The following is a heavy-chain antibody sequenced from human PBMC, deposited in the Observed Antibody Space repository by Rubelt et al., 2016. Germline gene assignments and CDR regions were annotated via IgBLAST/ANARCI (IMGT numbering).Heavy chain of an antibody. D-gene: IGHD4-17*01. V-gene: IGHV3-30*03. CDR1: GFKFSYYA. CDR3: VANYGDDLGH. Sequence: LTLSCATSGFKFSYYAMHWVRQAPGKGLEWLTLISHDGSKQYYSDSVKGRFTISRDNAKNTLDLKMHSLRRDDTAMYSCVANYGDDLGHWGQGAMVSVSS. CDR2: ISHDGSKQ. J-gene: IGHJ5*02.